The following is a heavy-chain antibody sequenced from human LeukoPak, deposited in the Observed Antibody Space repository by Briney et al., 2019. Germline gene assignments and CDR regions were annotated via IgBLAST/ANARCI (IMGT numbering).Heavy chain of an antibody. CDR2: IYYGGT. CDR3: ARGDYYDSSGSLDY. J-gene: IGHJ4*02. V-gene: IGHV4-30-4*01. D-gene: IGHD3-22*01. Sequence: SETLSLTCTVSGGSISSGYYYWSWIRQPPGKGLEYIGYIYYGGTYHNPSLKSRVTISVDTSKNQFSLKLSSVTPEDTAVYYCARGDYYDSSGSLDYWGQGTLVTVSS. CDR1: GGSISSGYYY.